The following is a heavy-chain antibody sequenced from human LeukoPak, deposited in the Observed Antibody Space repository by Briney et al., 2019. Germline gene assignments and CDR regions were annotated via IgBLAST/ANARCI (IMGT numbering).Heavy chain of an antibody. CDR2: INHSGST. V-gene: IGHV4-34*01. J-gene: IGHJ6*03. CDR3: ARARTPLTYYYYYMDV. CDR1: GGSFSGYY. Sequence: SETLSLTCAVYGGSFSGYYWSWLRQPPGKGLEWIGEINHSGSTNYNPSLKSRVTISVDTSKNQFSLKLSSVTAADTAVYYCARARTPLTYYYYYMDVWGKGTTVTASS.